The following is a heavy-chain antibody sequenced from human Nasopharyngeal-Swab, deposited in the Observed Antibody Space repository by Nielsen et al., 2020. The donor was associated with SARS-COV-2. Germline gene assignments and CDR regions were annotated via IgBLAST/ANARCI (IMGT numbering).Heavy chain of an antibody. CDR3: ARERVYGDFFYYYGMDV. Sequence: ASVKVSCKASGYTFTSDGISWVRQAPGQGLEWMGWISGYNGFTNYGQKFQGRVTMTTDTSTSTAYMELRSLTSDDTAVYYCARERVYGDFFYYYGMDVWGQGTTVTVSS. V-gene: IGHV1-18*01. D-gene: IGHD4-17*01. CDR2: ISGYNGFT. J-gene: IGHJ6*02. CDR1: GYTFTSDG.